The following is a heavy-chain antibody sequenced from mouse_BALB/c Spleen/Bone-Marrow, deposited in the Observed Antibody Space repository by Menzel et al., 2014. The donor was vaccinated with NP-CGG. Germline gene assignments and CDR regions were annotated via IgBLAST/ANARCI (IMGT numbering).Heavy chain of an antibody. CDR1: GFGFSSSD. CDR2: ISSGGGST. Sequence: EVKLVESGGGLVKPGGSLKLSCAASGFGFSSSDMSWVRQTPEKRLEWVACISSGGGSTYYPDTVKGRFTISRDNAKNTLYLQMSSLKSEDTAMYYCATHYYGRFDYWGQGTTLTVSS. D-gene: IGHD1-2*01. J-gene: IGHJ2*01. V-gene: IGHV5-12-1*01. CDR3: ATHYYGRFDY.